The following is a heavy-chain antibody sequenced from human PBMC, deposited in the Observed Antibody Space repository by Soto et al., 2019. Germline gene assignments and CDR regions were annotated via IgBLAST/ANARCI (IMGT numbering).Heavy chain of an antibody. V-gene: IGHV4-59*08. CDR1: GGSISSYY. CDR2: IYYSGST. D-gene: IGHD1-20*01. CDR3: ARVTGLGYFDY. Sequence: SETLSLTCTVSGGSISSYYWSWIRQPPGKGLEWIGYIYYSGSTNYNPSLKSRVTISVDTSKNQFSLKLSSVTAADTAVYYCARVTGLGYFDYWGQGTLVTVSS. J-gene: IGHJ4*02.